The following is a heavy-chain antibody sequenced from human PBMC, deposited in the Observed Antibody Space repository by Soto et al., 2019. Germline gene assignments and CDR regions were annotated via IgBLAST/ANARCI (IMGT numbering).Heavy chain of an antibody. V-gene: IGHV4-30-4*01. CDR3: ARMYSSGSGWFHP. Sequence: PSETLSLTCTVSGASISSGDYYWSWIRHHPGKGLEWIGSFYSSGSIIYNPSLRSRVSISGDTSSNQFSMSLTSVTAADTARYYCARMYSSGSGWFHPWGQGTLVTVSS. CDR2: FYSSGSI. J-gene: IGHJ5*02. CDR1: GASISSGDYY. D-gene: IGHD6-19*01.